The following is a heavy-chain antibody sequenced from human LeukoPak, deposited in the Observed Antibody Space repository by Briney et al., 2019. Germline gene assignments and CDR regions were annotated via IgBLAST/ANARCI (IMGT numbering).Heavy chain of an antibody. CDR3: ARGGYSGTYYFDY. Sequence: PGGSLRLSCAASGFTFSTYGMHWVRQAPGKGLEWVAVVWYDGSNIHYVDSVKGRFTISRDNSKSTLYLQMNSLTDEDTAVYYCARGGYSGTYYFDYWGQGTLVTVSS. D-gene: IGHD1-26*01. CDR2: VWYDGSNI. CDR1: GFTFSTYG. J-gene: IGHJ4*02. V-gene: IGHV3-33*01.